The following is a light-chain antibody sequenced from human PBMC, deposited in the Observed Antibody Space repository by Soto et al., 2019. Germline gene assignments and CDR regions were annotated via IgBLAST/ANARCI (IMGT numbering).Light chain of an antibody. CDR3: QQYYSFPET. V-gene: IGKV1-8*01. CDR1: QGISSY. Sequence: IRMTQSPSSLSASTGDRVTITCRASQGISSYLAWYQQKPGKAPELLIYAASTLQSGVPSRFSGSGSGTDFTLTISCLQSEDFATYYCQQYYSFPETFGQGTKVDIK. J-gene: IGKJ1*01. CDR2: AAS.